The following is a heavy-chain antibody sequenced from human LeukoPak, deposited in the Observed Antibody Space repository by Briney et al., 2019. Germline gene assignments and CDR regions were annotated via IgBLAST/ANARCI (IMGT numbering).Heavy chain of an antibody. CDR3: ARNVVEWELLLYYFDY. J-gene: IGHJ4*02. V-gene: IGHV3-48*03. D-gene: IGHD1-26*01. CDR2: ISSSGSTI. Sequence: PGGSLRLSCAASGFTFSSYEMNWVRQAPGKGLEWVSYISSSGSTIYYADSVKGRFTISRDNAKNSLYLQMNSLRAEDTAVYYCARNVVEWELLLYYFDYWGQGTLVTVSS. CDR1: GFTFSSYE.